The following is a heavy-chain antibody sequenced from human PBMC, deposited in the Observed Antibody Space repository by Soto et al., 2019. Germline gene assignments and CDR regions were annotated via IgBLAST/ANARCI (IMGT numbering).Heavy chain of an antibody. V-gene: IGHV4-61*01. J-gene: IGHJ4*02. D-gene: IGHD2-2*01. CDR2: IYYSGST. Sequence: LSLTCTVSGGSVSSGSYYWSWIRQPPGKGLEWIGYIYYSGSTNYNPSLKSRVTISVDTSKDQFSLKLSSVTAADTAVYYCARGDWDCSSTSCYFPFDYWGQGTLVTVSS. CDR1: GGSVSSGSYY. CDR3: ARGDWDCSSTSCYFPFDY.